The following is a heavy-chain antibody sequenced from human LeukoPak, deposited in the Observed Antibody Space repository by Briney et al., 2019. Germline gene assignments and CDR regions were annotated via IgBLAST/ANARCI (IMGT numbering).Heavy chain of an antibody. CDR3: ARLPQLRHDYYDSSVGDDY. CDR2: IYYSGST. V-gene: IGHV4-39*01. CDR1: GGSISSSSYY. J-gene: IGHJ4*02. Sequence: PSETLSLTCTVSGGSISSSSYYWGWSRQPPGKGREWIESIYYSGSTYYNPARKSRVTISVDTSKTQSSLKLSSVTAADTAVYYCARLPQLRHDYYDSSVGDDYWGQGTLVTVSS. D-gene: IGHD3-22*01.